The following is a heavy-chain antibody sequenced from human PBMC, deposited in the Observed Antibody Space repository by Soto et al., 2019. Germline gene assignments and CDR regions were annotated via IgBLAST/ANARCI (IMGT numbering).Heavy chain of an antibody. CDR2: IYYSGST. D-gene: IGHD7-27*01. J-gene: IGHJ4*02. CDR1: GGSISSGGYY. Sequence: SETLSLTCTVSGGSISSGGYYWSWIRQHPGKGLEWIGYIYYSGSTYYNPSLKSRVTISVDTSKNQFSLKLSSVTAADTAVDYCAKNWNWGSLVHWGQGTLVTVSS. CDR3: AKNWNWGSLVH. V-gene: IGHV4-31*03.